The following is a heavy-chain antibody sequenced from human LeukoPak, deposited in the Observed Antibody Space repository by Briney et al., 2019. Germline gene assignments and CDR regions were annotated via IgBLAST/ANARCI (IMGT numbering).Heavy chain of an antibody. J-gene: IGHJ4*02. CDR2: ISYDGSNK. Sequence: PGRSLRLSCAASSFTFSSYGMHWVRQAPGKGLEWVAVISYDGSNKFYADSVKGRFTISRDNSKNTLSLQMSSLRADDTALYYCAKEKKSGGWPLDYWGQGALVIVSS. D-gene: IGHD2-15*01. CDR1: SFTFSSYG. V-gene: IGHV3-30*18. CDR3: AKEKKSGGWPLDY.